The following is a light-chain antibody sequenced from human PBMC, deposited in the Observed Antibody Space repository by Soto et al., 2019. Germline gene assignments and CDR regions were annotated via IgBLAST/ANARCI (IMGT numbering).Light chain of an antibody. CDR3: QQYGSSPRT. V-gene: IGKV3-20*01. J-gene: IGKJ1*01. CDR2: ATS. CDR1: QSVSSMY. Sequence: EIVLTQSPGILSLSPGERATLSCRASQSVSSMYLAWYQQKPGQAPTLLIYATSSRATGIPDRFSGSGSGTDFTLTISRLEPGDFAVYYCQQYGSSPRTFGQGTKGEIK.